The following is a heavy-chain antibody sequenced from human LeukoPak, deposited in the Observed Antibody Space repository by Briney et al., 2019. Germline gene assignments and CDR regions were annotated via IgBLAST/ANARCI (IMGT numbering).Heavy chain of an antibody. CDR2: MSGSGGST. CDR3: AKNQGQWLVPVDY. V-gene: IGHV3-23*01. J-gene: IGHJ4*02. CDR1: GFTFSNYA. Sequence: GGSLRLSCAASGFTFSNYAMSWVGQAPGKGLEWVSSMSGSGGSTYYADSVKGRFTISRDNSKNTLYLKMNNLRAEDTALYYCAKNQGQWLVPVDYWGQGALVTVSS. D-gene: IGHD6-19*01.